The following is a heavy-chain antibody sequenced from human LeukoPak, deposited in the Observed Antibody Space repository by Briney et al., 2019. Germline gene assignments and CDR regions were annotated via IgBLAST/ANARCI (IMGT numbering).Heavy chain of an antibody. V-gene: IGHV1-8*03. D-gene: IGHD6-13*01. CDR1: GYTFTSYD. Sequence: ASVKVSCKASGYTFTSYDINWVRQATGQGLEWMGWMNPNSGNTGYAQKFQGRVTITRNTSISTAYMELSSLRSEDTAVYYCARAPRGRTYSSSFYYYYMDVWGKGTTVTVSS. CDR3: ARAPRGRTYSSSFYYYYMDV. J-gene: IGHJ6*03. CDR2: MNPNSGNT.